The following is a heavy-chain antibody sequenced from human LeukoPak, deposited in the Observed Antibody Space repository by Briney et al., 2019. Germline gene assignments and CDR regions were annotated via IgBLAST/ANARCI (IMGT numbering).Heavy chain of an antibody. CDR2: ISGSGGST. V-gene: IGHV3-23*01. D-gene: IGHD3-10*01. CDR3: AKPHYYGSGSPVDI. Sequence: PGGSLRLSCAASGFTFSSYAMSWVRQAPGKGLEWVSAISGSGGSTYYADSVKGRFTISRDNSKNMLYLQMNSLRAEDTAVYYCAKPHYYGSGSPVDIWGQGTMVTVSS. CDR1: GFTFSSYA. J-gene: IGHJ3*02.